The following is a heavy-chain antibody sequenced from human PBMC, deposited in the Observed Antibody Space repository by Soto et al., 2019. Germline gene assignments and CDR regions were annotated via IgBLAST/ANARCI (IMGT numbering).Heavy chain of an antibody. CDR1: AVTFSRYS. D-gene: IGHD6-13*01. J-gene: IGHJ5*02. Sequence: PGGALGVSWPASAVTFSRYSMNCVRQAPGKGLEWVSSISISSSYIYYADSVKGRFTISRDNAKNSLYLQMNSLRAEDTAVYYCARDTGSWSAWLDPWGQGTLVTVSS. CDR2: ISISSSYI. CDR3: ARDTGSWSAWLDP. V-gene: IGHV3-21*01.